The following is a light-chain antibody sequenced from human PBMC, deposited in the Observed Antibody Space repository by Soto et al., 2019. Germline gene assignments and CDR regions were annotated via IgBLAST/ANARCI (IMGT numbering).Light chain of an antibody. CDR3: IHATQHYT. CDR1: QSLVHRHGNTS. V-gene: IGKV2-24*01. J-gene: IGKJ2*01. CDR2: MIS. Sequence: DIVMTQTPLSSPVTLGQPASISCRSSQSLVHRHGNTSLSWLQQRPCHPPRLLIYMISSRFSGVPDRFSGSEAGTDFTMKISRVEAEDVGVYYCIHATQHYTCGQGTKLEIK.